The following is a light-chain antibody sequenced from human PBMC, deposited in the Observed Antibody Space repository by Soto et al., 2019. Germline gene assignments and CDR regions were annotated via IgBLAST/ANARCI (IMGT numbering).Light chain of an antibody. V-gene: IGKV1-39*01. CDR1: QSISMY. CDR3: KQSYSTIN. CDR2: AAS. Sequence: DIQMTQSPSSLSASVGDRVTITCRASQSISMYLNWYQQKPGKAPKLLIYAASSLQSGVPSRFSGSGSGTDFTLTISSLQPEDFATYYCKQSYSTINFGQGTRREIK. J-gene: IGKJ5*01.